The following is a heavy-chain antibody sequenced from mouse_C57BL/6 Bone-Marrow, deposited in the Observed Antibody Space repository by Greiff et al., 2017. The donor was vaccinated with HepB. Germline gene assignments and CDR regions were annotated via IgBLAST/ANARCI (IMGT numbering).Heavy chain of an antibody. CDR3: ASPHAAGYFDV. CDR1: GYSFTDDN. J-gene: IGHJ1*03. CDR2: INPNYGTT. Sequence: EVQLQQSGPELVRPGASVKISCKASGYSFTDDNMNWVKQSNEKGLEWIGLINPNYGTTSYNPKFKGKATLTADTSSSTAYMQLNSLTSEDSAVYYCASPHAAGYFDVWGTGTTVTVSS. V-gene: IGHV1-39*01.